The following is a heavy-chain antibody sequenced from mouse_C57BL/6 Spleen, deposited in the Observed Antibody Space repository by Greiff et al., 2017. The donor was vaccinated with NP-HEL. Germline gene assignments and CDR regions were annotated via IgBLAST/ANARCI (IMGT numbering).Heavy chain of an antibody. D-gene: IGHD4-1*01. Sequence: VQLQQSGAELVKPGASVKLSCKASGYTFTSYRMHWVKQRPGQGLAWIGMIHPNSGSTNYNEKFKSKATLTVDKSSSTAYMQLSSLTSEDSAFYYCARRRRTGTYAMDYWGQGTSVTVSS. V-gene: IGHV1-64*01. CDR3: ARRRRTGTYAMDY. CDR2: IHPNSGST. CDR1: GYTFTSYR. J-gene: IGHJ4*01.